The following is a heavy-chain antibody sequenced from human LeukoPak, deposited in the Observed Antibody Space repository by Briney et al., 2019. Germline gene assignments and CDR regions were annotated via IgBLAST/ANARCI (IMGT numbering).Heavy chain of an antibody. CDR3: ARDPTIFGVAQAVFDY. D-gene: IGHD3-3*01. Sequence: SETLSLTCTVSGGSISSYYWSWIRQPAGKGLEWIGRIYTSGSTNYNPSLKSRVTMSVDTSKNQFSLKLSSVTAADTAVYYCARDPTIFGVAQAVFDYWGQGTLVTVSS. CDR1: GGSISSYY. CDR2: IYTSGST. J-gene: IGHJ4*02. V-gene: IGHV4-4*07.